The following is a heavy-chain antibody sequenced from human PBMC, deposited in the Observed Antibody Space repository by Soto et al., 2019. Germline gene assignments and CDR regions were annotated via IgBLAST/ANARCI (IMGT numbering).Heavy chain of an antibody. J-gene: IGHJ4*02. CDR3: ARTGGATDS. D-gene: IGHD3-16*01. V-gene: IGHV6-1*01. CDR1: GDSVSSNSAA. Sequence: QVKLQQSGPGLVKPSQTLSLTCAISGDSVSSNSAAWNWIRQSPSRGFEWLGRTYYRSKWYNEYAVSVKGHISINSDTSKNHFSLQLNSVTPEDTAVYYCARTGGATDSWGQGTLVTVSS. CDR2: TYYRSKWYN.